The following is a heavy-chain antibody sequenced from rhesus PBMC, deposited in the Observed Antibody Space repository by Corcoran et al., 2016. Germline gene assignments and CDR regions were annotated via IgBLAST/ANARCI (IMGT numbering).Heavy chain of an antibody. CDR2: INPSNDET. CDR3: ARYYSGSQGLDF. J-gene: IGHJ3*01. V-gene: IGHV1S9*01. D-gene: IGHD3-16*01. Sequence: QVQLVQSGAEVKKPGTSVRLSCKASGYTFTSYYIHWVRQAPEQVLGWMGWINPSNDETGSAQKFQGRVTMTRDTSTSTAYMELNSLRSDDTDVYYCARYYSGSQGLDFWGQELRVTVSS. CDR1: GYTFTSYY.